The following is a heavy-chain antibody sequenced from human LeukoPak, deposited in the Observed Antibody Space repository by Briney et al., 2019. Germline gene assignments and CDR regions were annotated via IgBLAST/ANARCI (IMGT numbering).Heavy chain of an antibody. Sequence: SETLSLTCAVYGGSFSGYYWSWIRQPPGKGLEWNGEINHSGSTNYNPSLKSRVTISVDTSKNQFSLKLSSVTAADTAVYYCARAPWMYYYGMDVWGQGTTVTVSS. CDR2: INHSGST. CDR3: ARAPWMYYYGMDV. D-gene: IGHD1-1*01. J-gene: IGHJ6*02. CDR1: GGSFSGYY. V-gene: IGHV4-34*01.